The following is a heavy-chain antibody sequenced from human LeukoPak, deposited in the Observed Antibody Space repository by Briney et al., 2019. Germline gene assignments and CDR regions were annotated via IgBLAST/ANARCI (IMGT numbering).Heavy chain of an antibody. Sequence: GSLRLSCAASGFTFSNYAMSWVRQAPGKGLEWIGYIYYSGSTNYNPSLKSRVTISVDTSKNQFSLKLSSVTAADTAVYYCASSLWTYDILTGYGYWGQGTLVTVSS. CDR1: GFTFSNYA. D-gene: IGHD3-9*01. CDR3: ASSLWTYDILTGYGY. CDR2: IYYSGST. J-gene: IGHJ4*02. V-gene: IGHV4-59*01.